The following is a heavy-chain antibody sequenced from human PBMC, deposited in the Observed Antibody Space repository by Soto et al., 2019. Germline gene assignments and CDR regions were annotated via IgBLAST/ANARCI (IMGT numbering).Heavy chain of an antibody. CDR1: NGSISGFY. V-gene: IGHV4-59*12. D-gene: IGHD1-26*01. CDR2: IHYSGRT. CDR3: VRVGVGIGNHFDS. Sequence: AETLSLTCSVSNGSISGFYCSWIRHAPGKILEWIGYIHYSGRTDYNPSLTSRATMSVDTSKNQFSLNLKSITAADTAVYYCVRVGVGIGNHFDSWGRGTLVTVSS. J-gene: IGHJ4*02.